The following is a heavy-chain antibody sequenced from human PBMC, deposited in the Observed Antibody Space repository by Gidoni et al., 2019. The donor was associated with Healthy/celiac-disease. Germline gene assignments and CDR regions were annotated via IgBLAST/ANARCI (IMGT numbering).Heavy chain of an antibody. J-gene: IGHJ4*02. CDR3: YLYEAIDY. CDR2: ISYDGSNK. V-gene: IGHV3-30*04. Sequence: QVQLVESGGGVVQPGRSLRLSCAASGFTFSSYAMHWVRQAPGKGLEWVAVISYDGSNKYYADSVKGRFTISRDNSKNTAVYYCAREATLNYYDSSGYLYEAIDYWGQGTLVTVSS. CDR1: GFTFSSYA. D-gene: IGHD3-22*01.